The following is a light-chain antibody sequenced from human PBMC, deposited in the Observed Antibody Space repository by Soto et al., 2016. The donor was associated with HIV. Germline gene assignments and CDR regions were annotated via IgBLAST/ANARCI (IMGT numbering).Light chain of an antibody. Sequence: DIQMTQSPSSLSLSIGDRISITCRASQSISTYLHWYQQKPGRAPKLLIYDASSLRSGVPSRFSGRGSGTDFTLTISDLQHEDLATYYCQQSSRTPRTFGQGTKVEI. CDR1: QSISTY. CDR3: QQSSRTPRT. V-gene: IGKV1-39*01. J-gene: IGKJ1*01. CDR2: DAS.